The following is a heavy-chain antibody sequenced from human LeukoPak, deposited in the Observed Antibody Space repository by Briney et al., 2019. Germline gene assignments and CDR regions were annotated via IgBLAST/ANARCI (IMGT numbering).Heavy chain of an antibody. J-gene: IGHJ4*02. CDR3: AAPFEYSSSSFDY. D-gene: IGHD6-6*01. V-gene: IGHV3-23*01. CDR1: GFTFSSYA. CDR2: ISGSGGST. Sequence: GGSLRLSCAAFGFTFSSYAMSWVRQAPGKGLEWVSAISGSGGSTYYADSVKGRFTISRDNSKNTLYLQMNSLGAEDTAVYYCAAPFEYSSSSFDYWGQGTQVTVSS.